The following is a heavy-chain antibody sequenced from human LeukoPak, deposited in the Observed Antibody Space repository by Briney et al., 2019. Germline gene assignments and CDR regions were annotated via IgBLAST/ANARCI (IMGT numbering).Heavy chain of an antibody. CDR1: GFTFSNSA. V-gene: IGHV3-21*01. D-gene: IGHD3-9*01. CDR2: IDYDSSHI. CDR3: ARDPLRYLRVGHYDY. J-gene: IGHJ4*02. Sequence: GGSLRLSCAASGFTFSNSAMNWVSQVPGKGLEWVSSIDYDSSHIYYAASVRGRFTISRDNARNSVYLQMNSLRVEGTAVYYCARDPLRYLRVGHYDYWGQGTLVAVSS.